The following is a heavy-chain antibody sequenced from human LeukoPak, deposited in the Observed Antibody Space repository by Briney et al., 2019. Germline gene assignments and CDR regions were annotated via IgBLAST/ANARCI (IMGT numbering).Heavy chain of an antibody. CDR3: ARDPSPACGGDCYHDY. Sequence: GGSLRLSCAASGFIFSGAWMNWVRQAPGKGLEWVAVISYDGSNKYYADSVKGRFTISRDNSKNTLYLQMNSLRAEDTAVYYCARDPSPACGGDCYHDYWGQGTLVTVSS. CDR1: GFIFSGAW. D-gene: IGHD2-21*02. V-gene: IGHV3-30-3*01. J-gene: IGHJ4*02. CDR2: ISYDGSNK.